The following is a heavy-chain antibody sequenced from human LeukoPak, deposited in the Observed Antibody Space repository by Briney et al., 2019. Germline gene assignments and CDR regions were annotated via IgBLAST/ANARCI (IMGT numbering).Heavy chain of an antibody. J-gene: IGHJ4*02. CDR2: IYYSGST. D-gene: IGHD5-12*01. CDR3: ARDRGDGYDYFWDY. Sequence: SETLSLTCPVSGVSISSTSYYWGWIRQPPGKGLEWIVSIYYSGSTYYNPSLKRRVTISVDTSKNQFSLKLSSVTAADTAVYYCARDRGDGYDYFWDYWGQGTLVTVSS. V-gene: IGHV4-39*07. CDR1: GVSISSTSYY.